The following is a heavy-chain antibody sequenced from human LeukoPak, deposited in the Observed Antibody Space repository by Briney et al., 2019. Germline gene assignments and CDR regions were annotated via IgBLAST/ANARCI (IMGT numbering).Heavy chain of an antibody. D-gene: IGHD4-23*01. Sequence: PSETLSLTCTVSGGSISSYSWSWIRQPPGKGLEWIGYIYHSGSTYYNPSLKSRVTISVDGSKNQFSLKLSSVTAADTAVYYCARVDLYGGAYYFDYWGQGTLVTVSS. CDR3: ARVDLYGGAYYFDY. CDR2: IYHSGST. V-gene: IGHV4-30-2*01. CDR1: GGSISSYS. J-gene: IGHJ4*02.